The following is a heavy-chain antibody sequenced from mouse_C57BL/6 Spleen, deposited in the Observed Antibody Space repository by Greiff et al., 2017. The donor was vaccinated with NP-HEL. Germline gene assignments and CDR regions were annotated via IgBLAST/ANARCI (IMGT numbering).Heavy chain of an antibody. Sequence: EVKLQESGPVLVKPGASVKMSCKASGYTFNDYYMNWVKQSHGKSLEWIGVINPYNGGTSYNQKFKGKATLTGDKSSSTAYMELNSLTSEDSAVYYCATITTVVATNAYWGQGALVTVSA. V-gene: IGHV1-19*01. D-gene: IGHD1-1*01. J-gene: IGHJ3*01. CDR2: INPYNGGT. CDR1: GYTFNDYY. CDR3: ATITTVVATNAY.